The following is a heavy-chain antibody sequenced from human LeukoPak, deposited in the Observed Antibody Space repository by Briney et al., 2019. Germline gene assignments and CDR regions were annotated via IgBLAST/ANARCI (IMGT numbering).Heavy chain of an antibody. J-gene: IGHJ4*02. D-gene: IGHD3-3*01. Sequence: ASVKVSCKASGYTFTGYYMHWVRQAPGQGLEWMGWINPNSGGTNYAQKFQGRVTMTRDTSISTAYMELSRLRSDDTAVYYCASLGYDFWSGYYSSGDYWGQGTLVTVSS. CDR2: INPNSGGT. CDR1: GYTFTGYY. CDR3: ASLGYDFWSGYYSSGDY. V-gene: IGHV1-2*02.